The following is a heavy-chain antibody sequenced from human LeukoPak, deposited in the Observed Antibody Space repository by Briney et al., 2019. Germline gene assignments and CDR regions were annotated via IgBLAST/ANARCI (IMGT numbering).Heavy chain of an antibody. D-gene: IGHD3-3*01. J-gene: IGHJ4*02. CDR2: IKKVGSEK. CDR1: RFTFSTYA. V-gene: IGHV3-7*05. Sequence: GGSLRLSCAASRFTFSTYAMSWVRQAPGKGLEWVANIKKVGSEKYYVDSVKGRFTISRDNAKNSLYLQMNSLRAEDTAVYYCARDRGWSGYYTVYFDYWGQGTLVTVSS. CDR3: ARDRGWSGYYTVYFDY.